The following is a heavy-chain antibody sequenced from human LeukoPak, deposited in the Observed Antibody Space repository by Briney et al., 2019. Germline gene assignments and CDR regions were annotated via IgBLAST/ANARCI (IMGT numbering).Heavy chain of an antibody. V-gene: IGHV3-66*02. D-gene: IGHD2-2*01. Sequence: PGGSLRLSCAASGFTVSSNYMSWVRQAPGKGLEWVSVIYSGGSTYYADSVKGRFTISRDNSKNTLYLQMNSLRAEDTAVYYCARGLQLLMYGMDVWGQGTTVTVSS. CDR1: GFTVSSNY. CDR3: ARGLQLLMYGMDV. CDR2: IYSGGST. J-gene: IGHJ6*02.